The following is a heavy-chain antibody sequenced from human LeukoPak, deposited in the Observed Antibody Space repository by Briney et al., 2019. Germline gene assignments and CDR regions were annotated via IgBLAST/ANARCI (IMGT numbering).Heavy chain of an antibody. J-gene: IGHJ4*02. CDR2: IKSKSDGGTT. CDR1: GFRLSNAW. V-gene: IGHV3-15*01. Sequence: PGGSLRLSCAPSGFRLSNAWMYWVRHAPGKGLECVGRIKSKSDGGTTDSAAPVEGRFIISRDDSKNTLFLQMNSLKTEDTAVYYCTTDGAGRLGRGSPPYYFDYWGQGSLVTVSS. D-gene: IGHD4/OR15-4a*01. CDR3: TTDGAGRLGRGSPPYYFDY.